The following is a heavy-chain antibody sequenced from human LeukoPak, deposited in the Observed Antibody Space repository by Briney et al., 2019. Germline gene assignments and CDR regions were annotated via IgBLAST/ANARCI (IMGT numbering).Heavy chain of an antibody. CDR1: GYTFTGYY. CDR3: AKSNGYGLVDI. CDR2: INPNSGGT. V-gene: IGHV1-2*02. J-gene: IGHJ3*02. D-gene: IGHD3-10*01. Sequence: ASVKVSCKASGYTFTGYYIHWVRQAPGQGLEWMGWINPNSGGTNYIQKFQGRVTMTRATSISTAYMELSRLRSDDTAVYYCAKSNGYGLVDIWGQGTMVTVSS.